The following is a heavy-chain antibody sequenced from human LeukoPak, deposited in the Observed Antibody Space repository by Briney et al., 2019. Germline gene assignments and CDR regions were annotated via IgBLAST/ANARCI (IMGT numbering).Heavy chain of an antibody. CDR3: ARAAIAYDSSGYYYY. V-gene: IGHV1-18*01. CDR1: GYTFTSYG. CDR2: ISAYNGNT. Sequence: ASVKVSCKASGYTFTSYGIGWVRQAPGQGLEWMGWISAYNGNTNYAQKLQGRVTMTTDTSTSTAYMELRSLRSDDTAVYYCARAAIAYDSSGYYYYWGRGTLVTVSS. D-gene: IGHD3-22*01. J-gene: IGHJ4*02.